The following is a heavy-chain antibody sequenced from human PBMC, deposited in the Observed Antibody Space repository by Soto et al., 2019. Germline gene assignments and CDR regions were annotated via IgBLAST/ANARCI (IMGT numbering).Heavy chain of an antibody. J-gene: IGHJ3*02. V-gene: IGHV4-34*01. Sequence: TXSLTYAGYVGSFRGYYWSWIRQPPGKGLEWIGEINHSGSTNYNPSLKSRVTISVDTSKNQFSLKLSSVTAADTAVYYCARPTWINTPVDAFDIWGQGTMVTV. CDR2: INHSGST. D-gene: IGHD5-12*01. CDR1: VGSFRGYY. CDR3: ARPTWINTPVDAFDI.